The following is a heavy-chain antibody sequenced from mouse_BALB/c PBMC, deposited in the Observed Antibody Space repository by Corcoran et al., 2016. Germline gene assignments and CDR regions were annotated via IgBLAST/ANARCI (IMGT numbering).Heavy chain of an antibody. CDR3: ARGGSYGNYWYFDF. CDR2: INPYNDGT. J-gene: IGHJ1*01. Sequence: EVQLQQSGPELVKPGASVKMSCKASGYTFTSYVMHWVKQKPGQGLEWIGYINPYNDGTKYNEKFKGKATLTSDKSSSTAYMELSSLTSEDSAVYYCARGGSYGNYWYFDFWGAGTTVTVSS. D-gene: IGHD2-1*01. CDR1: GYTFTSYV. V-gene: IGHV1S136*01.